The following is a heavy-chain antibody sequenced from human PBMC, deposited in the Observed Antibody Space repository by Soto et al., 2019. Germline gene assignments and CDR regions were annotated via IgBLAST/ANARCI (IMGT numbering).Heavy chain of an antibody. CDR1: GFTFSTFW. D-gene: IGHD5-18*01. V-gene: IGHV3-74*01. Sequence: EVQLVESGGGLLQPGGSLRLSCEASGFTFSTFWMHWVRQAPGKGLVWVSRINGDGTSTNYADSVKGWFTISRDNAKNTLYLQMNSLTAYDTAVYFCVRVRDTYGLSFVDYWGQGTLVTASS. CDR2: INGDGTST. J-gene: IGHJ4*02. CDR3: VRVRDTYGLSFVDY.